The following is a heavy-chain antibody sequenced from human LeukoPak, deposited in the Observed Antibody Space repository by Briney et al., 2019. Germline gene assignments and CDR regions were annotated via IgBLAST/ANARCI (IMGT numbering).Heavy chain of an antibody. CDR1: GGSISSGGYY. J-gene: IGHJ5*02. D-gene: IGHD1-14*01. Sequence: PSQTLSLTCTVSGGSISSGGYYWSWIRQHPGKGLEWIGYIYYSGSTYYNPSLKSRVTISVDTSKNQFSLKLSSVTAADTAVYYCASSISSLPPRYNWFDPWGQGTLVTVSS. CDR2: IYYSGST. CDR3: ASSISSLPPRYNWFDP. V-gene: IGHV4-31*03.